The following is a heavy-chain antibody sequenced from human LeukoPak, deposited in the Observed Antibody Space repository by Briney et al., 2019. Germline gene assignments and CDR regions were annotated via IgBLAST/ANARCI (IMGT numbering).Heavy chain of an antibody. Sequence: GGSLRLSCAASGFTFSDYYMSWIRQVPGKGLEWLSYIDGGGTITYYAAFEEGRFTISRDNAKNSVYLQMDSLRAEDTAVYYCARDRGYGCGYYFDNWGQGTLVTVSS. CDR1: GFTFSDYY. D-gene: IGHD3-3*01. CDR2: IDGGGTIT. CDR3: ARDRGYGCGYYFDN. J-gene: IGHJ4*02. V-gene: IGHV3-11*04.